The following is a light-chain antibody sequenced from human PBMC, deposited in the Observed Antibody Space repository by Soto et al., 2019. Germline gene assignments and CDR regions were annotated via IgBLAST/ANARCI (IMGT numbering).Light chain of an antibody. V-gene: IGLV2-23*01. Sequence: QSALTQPASVSGSPGRSITISCTGTSSDVGSYNLDSWYQQHPGKAPKLMIYEDNKRPSGVSNRFSGSKSGNTASLTISGLQAEDEAHYYCCSYAPISTVVFGGGTKVTVL. CDR2: EDN. CDR1: SSDVGSYNL. CDR3: CSYAPISTVV. J-gene: IGLJ3*02.